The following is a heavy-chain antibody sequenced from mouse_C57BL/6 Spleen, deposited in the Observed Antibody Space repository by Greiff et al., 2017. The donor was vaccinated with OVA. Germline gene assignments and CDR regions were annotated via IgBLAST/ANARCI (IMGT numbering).Heavy chain of an antibody. D-gene: IGHD2-3*01. CDR1: GYTFTSYW. J-gene: IGHJ4*01. CDR2: IDHNSGGN. CDR3: ARSEGDGYYVYAMDY. Sequence: VQLQQPGAELVKPGASVKLSCKASGYTFTSYWMHWGKQRPGRGLEWIGRIDHNSGGNKYNEKFKSKATLTVDKPSSTAYMKLSSLTSEDSAVYYCARSEGDGYYVYAMDYWGQGTSVTVSS. V-gene: IGHV1-72*01.